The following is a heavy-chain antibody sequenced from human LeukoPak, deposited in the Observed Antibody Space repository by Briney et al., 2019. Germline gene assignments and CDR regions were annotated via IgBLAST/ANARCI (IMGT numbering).Heavy chain of an antibody. V-gene: IGHV4-59*08. D-gene: IGHD6-6*01. J-gene: IGHJ4*02. CDR3: ARHDAGIAARPFDN. CDR1: VGSISTFY. CDR2: IQSWGPS. Sequence: SGTPSPTCTVSVGSISTFYWSWVPRPPGKGLGWIVFIQSWGPSNHNPSLKSRITITVDTSKNQFSLKLSSVTAADTAGYYCARHDAGIAARPFDNWGQGTLVTVSS.